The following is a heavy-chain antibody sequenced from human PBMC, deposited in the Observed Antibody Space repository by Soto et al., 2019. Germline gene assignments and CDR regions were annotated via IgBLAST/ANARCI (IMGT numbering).Heavy chain of an antibody. CDR3: ARQSTAWPNFDS. V-gene: IGHV4-59*01. D-gene: IGHD2-21*02. CDR2: IYYSGNT. Sequence: SETLSLTCTVSGGSISNYYWSWIRQPPGKGLEWIGYIYYSGNTNYNPSLKSRVTISVDTSKKQFSLKVSAVTAADTAVYYCARQSTAWPNFDSWGQGTRVTVSS. J-gene: IGHJ4*02. CDR1: GGSISNYY.